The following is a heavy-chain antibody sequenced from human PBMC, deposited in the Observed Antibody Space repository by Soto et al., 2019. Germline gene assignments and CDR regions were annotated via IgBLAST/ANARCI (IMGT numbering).Heavy chain of an antibody. V-gene: IGHV2-5*02. Sequence: QITLKESGPTLVKPTQTLTLTCTFSGFSLSTSGVGVGWIRQPPGKALEWLALIYWDDDKRYSPSLKSRVAITKDPAKKQMGPTLSYMDTVYSATYYCALILRYIDWSLSQDYWGQGTLVTVSS. J-gene: IGHJ4*02. CDR3: ALILRYIDWSLSQDY. CDR2: IYWDDDK. CDR1: GFSLSTSGVG. D-gene: IGHD3-9*01.